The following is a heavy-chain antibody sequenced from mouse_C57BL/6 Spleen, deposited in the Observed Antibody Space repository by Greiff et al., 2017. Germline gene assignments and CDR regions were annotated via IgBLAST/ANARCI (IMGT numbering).Heavy chain of an antibody. CDR1: GYTFTSYW. V-gene: IGHV1-50*01. Sequence: QVQLQQSGAELVKPGASVKLSCKASGYTFTSYWMQWVKQRPGQGLECIGEIDPSDSYTNYNQKFKGKATLTVDTSSSTAYMQLSSLTSEDSAVYYCARRRRITTALRYYDVWGTGTTVTVAS. J-gene: IGHJ1*03. D-gene: IGHD1-2*01. CDR2: IDPSDSYT. CDR3: ARRRRITTALRYYDV.